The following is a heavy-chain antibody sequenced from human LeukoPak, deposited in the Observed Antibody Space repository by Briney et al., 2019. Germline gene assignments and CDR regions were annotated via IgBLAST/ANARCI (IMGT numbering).Heavy chain of an antibody. CDR2: ISHDGSHK. V-gene: IGHV3-30*04. CDR1: GLTFSSFS. Sequence: HPGGSLRLSCVASGLTFSSFSMHWVRQAPGNGLEGVAVISHDGSHKSYADSVRGRFTISRDNSKNTLSLQMNTLRPEDTALFYCARDPNRLADYGGDYFDHWGQGTLVTVSS. D-gene: IGHD4-23*01. CDR3: ARDPNRLADYGGDYFDH. J-gene: IGHJ4*02.